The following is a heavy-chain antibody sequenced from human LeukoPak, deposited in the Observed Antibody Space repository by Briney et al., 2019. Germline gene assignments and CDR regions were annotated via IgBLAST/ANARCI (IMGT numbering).Heavy chain of an antibody. CDR3: ARGLGSGSTK. CDR2: ISSSSSYI. V-gene: IGHV3-21*01. J-gene: IGHJ4*02. CDR1: GFTFSNAW. D-gene: IGHD2-2*01. Sequence: GGSLRLSCAASGFTFSNAWMSWVRQAPGKGLEWVSSISSSSSYIYYADSVKGRFTISRDNAKNSLYLQMNSLRAEDTAVYYCARGLGSGSTKWGQGTLVTVSS.